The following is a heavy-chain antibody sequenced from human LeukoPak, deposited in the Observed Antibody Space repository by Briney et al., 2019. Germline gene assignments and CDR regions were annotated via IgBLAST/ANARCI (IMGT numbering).Heavy chain of an antibody. Sequence: PGGSLRLSCAASGLTFSSYAMHWVRQAPGKGLEWVAVISYDGSNKYYADSVKGRFTISRDNSKNTLYLQMNSLRAEDTAVYYCAREGDIVVVPAASTDAFDIWGQGTMVTVSS. V-gene: IGHV3-30-3*01. CDR1: GLTFSSYA. CDR2: ISYDGSNK. CDR3: AREGDIVVVPAASTDAFDI. D-gene: IGHD2-2*01. J-gene: IGHJ3*02.